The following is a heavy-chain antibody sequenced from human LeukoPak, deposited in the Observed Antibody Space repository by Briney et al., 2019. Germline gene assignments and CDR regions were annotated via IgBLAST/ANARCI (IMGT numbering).Heavy chain of an antibody. CDR3: ARNGRGAGTHVDY. D-gene: IGHD3-10*01. CDR2: INHNGVT. CDR1: GRSFSGYY. Sequence: PSETLSLTCAVYGRSFSGYYWSWIRQPPGKGLEWIGEINHNGVTNYNPSLESRVTISEDSSKNQFSLKLTSVTAADTAVYYCARNGRGAGTHVDYWGQGTLVTVSS. V-gene: IGHV4-34*01. J-gene: IGHJ4*02.